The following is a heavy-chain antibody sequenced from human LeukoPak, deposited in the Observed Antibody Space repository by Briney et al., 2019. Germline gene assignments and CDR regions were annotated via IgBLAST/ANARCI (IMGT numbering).Heavy chain of an antibody. CDR3: ARGGPMITSY. D-gene: IGHD3-16*01. V-gene: IGHV4-30-4*01. CDR2: IYYSGST. CDR1: GGSISSSSYY. J-gene: IGHJ4*02. Sequence: PSETLSLTCTVSGGSISSSSYYWSWIRQPPGKGLEWIGNIYYSGSTYYNPSLKSRLTISVDTSKNQFSLKLTSVTAADTAVYYCARGGPMITSYWGQGTLVTVSS.